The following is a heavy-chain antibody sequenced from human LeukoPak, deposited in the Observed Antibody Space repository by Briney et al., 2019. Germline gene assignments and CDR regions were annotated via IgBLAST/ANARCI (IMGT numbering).Heavy chain of an antibody. CDR3: ARGGQQWLSTNYYYYGMDV. Sequence: ASVKVSCKASRGTFSSYAFSWVRQAPGQGLEWMGRIIPILGITNYAQKFQGRVTITADTSTSTAYMELSSLRSDDTAVYYCARGGQQWLSTNYYYYGMDVWGQGTTVTVSS. V-gene: IGHV1-69*04. CDR2: IIPILGIT. D-gene: IGHD6-19*01. J-gene: IGHJ6*02. CDR1: RGTFSSYA.